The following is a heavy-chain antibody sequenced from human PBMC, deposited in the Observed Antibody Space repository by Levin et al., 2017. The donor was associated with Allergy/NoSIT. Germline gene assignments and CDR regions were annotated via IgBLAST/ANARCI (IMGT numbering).Heavy chain of an antibody. CDR2: IRSKAYGGTT. Sequence: PGGSLRLSCTASGFTFGDYAMSWVRQAPGKGLEWVGFIRSKAYGGTTEYAASVKGRFTISRDDSKSIAYLQMNSLKTEDTAVYYCTRDTAQNDYWGQGTLVTVSS. J-gene: IGHJ4*02. CDR1: GFTFGDYA. V-gene: IGHV3-49*04. CDR3: TRDTAQNDY. D-gene: IGHD5-18*01.